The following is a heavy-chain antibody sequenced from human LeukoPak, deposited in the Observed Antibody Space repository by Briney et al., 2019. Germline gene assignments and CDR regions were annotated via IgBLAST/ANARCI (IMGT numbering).Heavy chain of an antibody. Sequence: PSETLSLTCTASGGSISSYYWSWIRQPPGKGLEWIGYIYYSGSTNYNPSLKSRVTISVDTSKNQFSLKLSSVTAADTAVYYCARRGPALGGIDYWGQGTLVTVSS. CDR1: GGSISSYY. CDR2: IYYSGST. CDR3: ARRGPALGGIDY. J-gene: IGHJ4*02. D-gene: IGHD1-14*01. V-gene: IGHV4-59*01.